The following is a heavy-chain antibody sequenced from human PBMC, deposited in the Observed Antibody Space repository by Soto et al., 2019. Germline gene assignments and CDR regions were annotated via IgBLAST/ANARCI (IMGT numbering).Heavy chain of an antibody. V-gene: IGHV6-1*01. Sequence: QTLSLTCAISGDSVSSNSAAWNWIRQSPSRGLEWLGRTYYKSKWYNDYAVSVRSRVTINPDTAKNQFSLQLNSVTPEDTAVYYCTRARGMTTVYYFDSWGQGTLVTVSS. CDR1: GDSVSSNSAA. J-gene: IGHJ4*02. D-gene: IGHD4-4*01. CDR2: TYYKSKWYN. CDR3: TRARGMTTVYYFDS.